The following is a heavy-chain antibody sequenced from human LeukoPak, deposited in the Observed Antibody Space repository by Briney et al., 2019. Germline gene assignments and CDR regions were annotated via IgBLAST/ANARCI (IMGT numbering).Heavy chain of an antibody. CDR3: AKGLVHDY. CDR1: GFTFSSYA. CDR2: IWYDGSNK. Sequence: GGSLRLSCAASGFTFSSYAMNWVRQAPGKGLEWVAVIWYDGSNKYYADSVKGRFTISRDNSKNTLYLQMNSLRVEDTAVYYCAKGLVHDYWGQGTQVTVSS. D-gene: IGHD6-6*01. V-gene: IGHV3-33*06. J-gene: IGHJ4*02.